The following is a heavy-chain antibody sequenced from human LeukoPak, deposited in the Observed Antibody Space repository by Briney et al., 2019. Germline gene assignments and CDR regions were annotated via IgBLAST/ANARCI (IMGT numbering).Heavy chain of an antibody. J-gene: IGHJ3*02. CDR2: ITSDSDTI. Sequence: GGSLRLSCAASGFTFSSYSMNWLRQAPGKGLEWVSYITSDSDTIQYADSVKGRFTISRDNAKNALYLQMNGLRAEDTAVYYCARDPSGTYSYHTFSIWGQGTMVTVSS. CDR1: GFTFSSYS. CDR3: ARDPSGTYSYHTFSI. D-gene: IGHD1-26*01. V-gene: IGHV3-48*04.